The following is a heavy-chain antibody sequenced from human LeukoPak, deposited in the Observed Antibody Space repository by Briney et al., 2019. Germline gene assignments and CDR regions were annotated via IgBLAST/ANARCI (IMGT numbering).Heavy chain of an antibody. CDR1: GGSISSYY. CDR2: IYTSGST. J-gene: IGHJ3*02. D-gene: IGHD6-19*01. V-gene: IGHV4-4*07. Sequence: PSETLSLTCTVSGGSISSYYWSWIRQPAGKGLEWIGRIYTSGSTNYNPSLKSRVTMSVDTSKNQFSLKPSSVTAADTAVYYCARGPVHGYSSGWSAFDIWGQGTMVTVSS. CDR3: ARGPVHGYSSGWSAFDI.